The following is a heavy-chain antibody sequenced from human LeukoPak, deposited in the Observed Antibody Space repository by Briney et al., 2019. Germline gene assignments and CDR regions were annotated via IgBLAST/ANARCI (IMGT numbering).Heavy chain of an antibody. CDR2: ISSSSSYI. V-gene: IGHV3-21*01. D-gene: IGHD1-14*01. CDR3: ARDPGPYGTDAFDI. J-gene: IGHJ3*02. CDR1: GFTFSSYA. Sequence: GSLRLSCAASGFTFSSYAMSWVRQAPGKGLEWVSSISSSSSYIYYADSVKGRFTISRDNAKNSLYMQMNSLRAEDTAVYYCARDPGPYGTDAFDIWGQGTMVTVSS.